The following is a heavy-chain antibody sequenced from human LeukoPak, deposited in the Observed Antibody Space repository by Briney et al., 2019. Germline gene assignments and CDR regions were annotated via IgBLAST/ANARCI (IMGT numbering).Heavy chain of an antibody. D-gene: IGHD2-2*02. J-gene: IGHJ4*02. CDR2: IIPIFGTA. Sequence: ASVKVSCNASGGTFSSYAISWVRQAPGQGLEWMGGIIPIFGTANYAQKFQGRVTITADESTSTAYMELSSLRSEDTAVYYCATELLYCSSTSCYRSGFDYWGQGTLVTVSS. V-gene: IGHV1-69*13. CDR3: ATELLYCSSTSCYRSGFDY. CDR1: GGTFSSYA.